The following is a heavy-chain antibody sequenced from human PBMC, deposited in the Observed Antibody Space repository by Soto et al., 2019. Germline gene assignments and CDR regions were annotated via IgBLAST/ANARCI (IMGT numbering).Heavy chain of an antibody. CDR2: INPNSGGT. V-gene: IGHV1-2*02. CDR1: GYTFTGYY. D-gene: IGHD1-7*01. CDR3: ARVSTGTTHYRWFDP. J-gene: IGHJ5*02. Sequence: ASVKVSCKASGYTFTGYYMHWVRQAPGQGLEWMGWINPNSGGTNYAQKFQGRVTMTRDTSISTAYMELSRLRSDDTAVYYCARVSTGTTHYRWFDPWGQGTPVTVSS.